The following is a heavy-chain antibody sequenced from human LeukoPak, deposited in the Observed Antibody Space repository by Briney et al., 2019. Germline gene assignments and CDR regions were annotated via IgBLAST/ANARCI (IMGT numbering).Heavy chain of an antibody. CDR2: INYSGST. Sequence: PSETLSLTCAVYGGSFSGYYWSWIRQPPGKGLEWIGEINYSGSTNYNPSLKSRVTISVDTSKNQFSLKLSSVTAADTAVYYCARQTGAYYYYMDVWGKGTTVTVSS. CDR1: GGSFSGYY. V-gene: IGHV4-34*01. J-gene: IGHJ6*03. CDR3: ARQTGAYYYYMDV. D-gene: IGHD7-27*01.